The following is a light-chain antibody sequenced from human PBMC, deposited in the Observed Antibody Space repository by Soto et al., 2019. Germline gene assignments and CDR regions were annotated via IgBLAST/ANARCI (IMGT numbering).Light chain of an antibody. CDR2: RDR. CDR1: NIGSKN. V-gene: IGLV3-9*01. CDR3: QVWDSSTAWV. J-gene: IGLJ3*02. Sequence: SYELTQPLSGSVAPGQTARITCGGNNIGSKNVHWYQQKPGQAPVLVIYRDRNRPSGIPERFSGSNSGNTATLTISRAQAGDEADYYCQVWDSSTAWVFGGGTKVTVL.